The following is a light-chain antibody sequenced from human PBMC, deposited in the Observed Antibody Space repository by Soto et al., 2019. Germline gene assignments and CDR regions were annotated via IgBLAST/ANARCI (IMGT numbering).Light chain of an antibody. CDR2: LGS. Sequence: DIVMTQSPLSLPVTPGEPASISCMSSQSLLHSNGYNYLDWYLQKPGQSPQLLIYLGSNRASGVPDRFSGSGSGTDFTMKISRVEAEDVGVYCCMEALPTWTFGQGTKVEIK. CDR3: MEALPTWT. V-gene: IGKV2-28*01. J-gene: IGKJ1*01. CDR1: QSLLHSNGYNY.